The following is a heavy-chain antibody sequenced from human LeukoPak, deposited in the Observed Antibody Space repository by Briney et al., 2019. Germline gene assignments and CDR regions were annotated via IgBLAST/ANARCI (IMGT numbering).Heavy chain of an antibody. CDR2: ISSSSSTI. V-gene: IGHV3-48*01. CDR3: AREVGGGASGQ. Sequence: GRSLRLSCAASGFTFSSYSMNWVRQAPGKGLEWVSYISSSSSTIYYAGSVKGRFTISRDNSENTLYLQMNSLRVEDTAVYYCAREVGGGASGQWGQGTLVTVSS. J-gene: IGHJ4*02. D-gene: IGHD3-16*01. CDR1: GFTFSSYS.